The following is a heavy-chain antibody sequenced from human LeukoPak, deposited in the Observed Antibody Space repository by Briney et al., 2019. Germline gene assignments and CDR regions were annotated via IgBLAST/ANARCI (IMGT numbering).Heavy chain of an antibody. V-gene: IGHV3-23*01. J-gene: IGHJ4*02. CDR2: ISGTSGST. Sequence: GGSLSLSCAASGFTFSRYAMSWVRQAPGKGLEWVSAISGTSGSTYYADSVKGRYTISRDNSKNTLYLQMGSLRAEDMAVYYSARESGSNPFFDYWGQGTLVTVSS. CDR3: ARESGSNPFFDY. D-gene: IGHD1-26*01. CDR1: GFTFSRYA.